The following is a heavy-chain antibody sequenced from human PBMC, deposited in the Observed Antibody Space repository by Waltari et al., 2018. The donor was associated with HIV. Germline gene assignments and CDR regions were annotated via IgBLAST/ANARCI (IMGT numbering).Heavy chain of an antibody. CDR3: ATGGGTTSIQLYDLDV. J-gene: IGHJ6*02. CDR2: LDPEDDET. Sequence: QVQLIQSGAEVKKPGASVKVSCKVFGYTLTELSMHWVRQAPGKGLEWMGGLDPEDDETIYAQKCQGRVTITEDTSTDSAYMELSSLTSEDTAVYYCATGGGTTSIQLYDLDVWGQGTTVTVSS. V-gene: IGHV1-24*01. CDR1: GYTLTELS. D-gene: IGHD1-26*01.